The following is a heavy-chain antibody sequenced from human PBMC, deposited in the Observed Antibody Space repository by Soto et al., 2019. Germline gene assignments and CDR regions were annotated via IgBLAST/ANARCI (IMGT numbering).Heavy chain of an antibody. D-gene: IGHD5-12*01. J-gene: IGHJ4*02. CDR2: IYYSGST. CDR1: GGSIRRGDYF. V-gene: IGHV4-31*03. CDR3: ARDQSGYDYIDY. Sequence: SETLSLTCTVSGGSIRRGDYFWSWIRQHPGKGLEWIGHIYYSGSTYYNPSLKSRVTISVDTSKNQFSLKLDSVTAADTAVYYCARDQSGYDYIDYWGQGTLVTVSS.